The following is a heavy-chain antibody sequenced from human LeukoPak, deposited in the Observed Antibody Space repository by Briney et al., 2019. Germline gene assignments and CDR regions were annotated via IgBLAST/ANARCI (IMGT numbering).Heavy chain of an antibody. CDR1: GFTFSSYW. D-gene: IGHD2-2*02. CDR2: IKQDESEK. CDR3: ARDLEYCSSTSCYMFDY. J-gene: IGHJ4*02. V-gene: IGHV3-7*01. Sequence: GSLRLSCAASGFTFSSYWMSWVRQAPGKGLEWVANIKQDESEKYYVDSVKGRLTISRDNAKNSLYLQMNSLRAEDTAVYYCARDLEYCSSTSCYMFDYWGQGTLVTVSS.